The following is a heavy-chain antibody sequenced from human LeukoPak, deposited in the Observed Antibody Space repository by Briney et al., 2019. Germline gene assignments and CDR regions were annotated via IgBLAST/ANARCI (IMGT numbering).Heavy chain of an antibody. CDR2: IIPILGIA. CDR3: AREHWGGDTDMVYGMDV. Sequence: SVKVSCKASGGTFSSYAISWVRQAPGQGLEWMGRIIPILGIANYAQKFQGRVTITADKSTSTAYMELSSLRSEDTAVYYCAREHWGGDTDMVYGMDVWGQGTTVTVSS. V-gene: IGHV1-69*04. D-gene: IGHD5-18*01. J-gene: IGHJ6*02. CDR1: GGTFSSYA.